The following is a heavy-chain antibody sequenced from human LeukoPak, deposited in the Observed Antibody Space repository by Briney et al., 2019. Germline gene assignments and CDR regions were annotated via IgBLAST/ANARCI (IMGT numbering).Heavy chain of an antibody. V-gene: IGHV4-59*08. J-gene: IGHJ4*02. CDR1: GGSISSYY. CDR2: IHYSGST. CDR3: ARGRFGGNGPFDY. Sequence: PSETLSLTCTVSGGSISSYYWSWIRQPPGKGLEWIGYIHYSGSTKYSPSLKSRVTISVDTSKNQFALKLSSVTAADTAVYYCARGRFGGNGPFDYWGQGTLVTVSS. D-gene: IGHD4-23*01.